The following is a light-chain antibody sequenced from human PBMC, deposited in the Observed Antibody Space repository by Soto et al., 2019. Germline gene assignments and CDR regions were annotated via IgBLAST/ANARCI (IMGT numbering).Light chain of an antibody. CDR1: ESLFGF. CDR2: GVS. V-gene: IGKV3-15*01. Sequence: EIVMTQSPATLSVSPGERVTLSCRASESLFGFLAWYQHKPGQAPRLLIYGVSTKATGVPARFSGSGSATDFTLTITSLQSDDSAVYYCQSYNDWPFAFGQGTKREI. J-gene: IGKJ2*01. CDR3: QSYNDWPFA.